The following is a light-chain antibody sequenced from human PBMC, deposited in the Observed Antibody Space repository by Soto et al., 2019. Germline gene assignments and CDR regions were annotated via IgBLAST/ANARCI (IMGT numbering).Light chain of an antibody. CDR2: GAS. CDR1: QSVSSK. V-gene: IGKV3-15*01. CDR3: QQYNNWPRT. J-gene: IGKJ3*01. Sequence: EIVMTQSPATLSVSPGERATLSCRASQSVSSKLGWYQQKPGQAPRLLIYGASIMATGIPARFSGSGSGTEFTLTISSLQSEDFAVYYCQQYNNWPRTFGPGTKVDIK.